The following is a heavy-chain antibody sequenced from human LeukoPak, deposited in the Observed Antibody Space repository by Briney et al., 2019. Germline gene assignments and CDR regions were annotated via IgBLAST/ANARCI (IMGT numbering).Heavy chain of an antibody. V-gene: IGHV1-46*01. CDR1: GYTFTSYY. D-gene: IGHD3-3*01. Sequence: ASVKVSCKASGYTFTSYYMHWVRQAPGQGLEWIGIINPSGGSTSYAQKFQGRVAMTRDTSTSTVYMELSSLRSEDTAVYYCARATFGVVRSFDYWGQGTLVTVSS. CDR3: ARATFGVVRSFDY. J-gene: IGHJ4*02. CDR2: INPSGGST.